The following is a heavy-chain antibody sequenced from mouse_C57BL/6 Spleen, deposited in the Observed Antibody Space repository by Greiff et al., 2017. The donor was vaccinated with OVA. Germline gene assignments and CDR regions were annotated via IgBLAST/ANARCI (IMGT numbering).Heavy chain of an antibody. CDR3: ARCNYDYDEGYYYAMDY. Sequence: QVQLQQPGAELVKPGASVKLSCKASGYTFTSYWMHWVKQRPGQGLEWIGMIHPNSGSTNYNEKFKSKATLTVDKSSSTAYMQLSSLTSEDSAVYYCARCNYDYDEGYYYAMDYWGQGTSVTVSS. CDR1: GYTFTSYW. D-gene: IGHD2-4*01. V-gene: IGHV1-64*01. CDR2: IHPNSGST. J-gene: IGHJ4*01.